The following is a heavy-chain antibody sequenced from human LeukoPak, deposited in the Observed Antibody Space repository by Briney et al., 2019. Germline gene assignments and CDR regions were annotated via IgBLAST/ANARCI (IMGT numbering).Heavy chain of an antibody. V-gene: IGHV3-23*01. CDR2: ISGSGGST. J-gene: IGHJ6*02. CDR3: AKGGPEPYYYYYGMDV. D-gene: IGHD1-14*01. CDR1: GFTFSSYA. Sequence: PGGSLRLSCAASGFTFSSYAMSWVRQAPGKGLEWVSAISGSGGSTYYADSVKGRFTISRDNSKNTLYLQMNSLRAEDTAVYYCAKGGPEPYYYYYGMDVWGQGTTVTVS.